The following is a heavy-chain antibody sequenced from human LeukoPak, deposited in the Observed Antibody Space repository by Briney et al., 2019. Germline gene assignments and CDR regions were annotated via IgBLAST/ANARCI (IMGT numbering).Heavy chain of an antibody. D-gene: IGHD5-12*01. Sequence: PSEALSLTCAVSGGSISSGGYSWSWIRQPPGKGLEWIGYIYHSGSTYYNPSLKSRVTISVDRSKNQFSLKLSSVTAADTAVYYCASSGYAVYYGMDVWGQGTTVTVSS. V-gene: IGHV4-30-2*01. CDR3: ASSGYAVYYGMDV. CDR1: GGSISSGGYS. J-gene: IGHJ6*02. CDR2: IYHSGST.